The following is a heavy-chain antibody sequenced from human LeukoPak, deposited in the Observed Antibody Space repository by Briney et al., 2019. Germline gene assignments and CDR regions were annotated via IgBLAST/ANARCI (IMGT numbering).Heavy chain of an antibody. CDR1: GFTFSHYA. D-gene: IGHD5-24*01. CDR3: ARGWLQFSALDY. Sequence: GGSLRLSCAASGFTFSHYAMHWVRQAPGKGLEWVAVISYDGSNKYYADSVKGRFTISRDNSKNTLYLQMNSLRAEDTAVYYCARGWLQFSALDYWGQGTLVTVSS. V-gene: IGHV3-30*04. J-gene: IGHJ4*02. CDR2: ISYDGSNK.